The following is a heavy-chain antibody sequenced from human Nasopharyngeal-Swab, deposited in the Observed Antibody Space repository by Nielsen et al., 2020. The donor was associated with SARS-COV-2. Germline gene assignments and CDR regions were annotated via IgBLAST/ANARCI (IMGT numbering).Heavy chain of an antibody. CDR1: EFTFSSYA. CDR3: ATLYSSSWYYFDY. V-gene: IGHV3-64*04. J-gene: IGHJ4*02. CDR2: ISSNGGST. D-gene: IGHD6-13*01. Sequence: GGSLRLSCSASEFTFSSYAMHWVRQAPGKGLEYVSAISSNGGSTYYADSVKGRFTISRDNSKNTLYLQMNSLRDEDTAVYYCATLYSSSWYYFDYWGQGTLVTVSS.